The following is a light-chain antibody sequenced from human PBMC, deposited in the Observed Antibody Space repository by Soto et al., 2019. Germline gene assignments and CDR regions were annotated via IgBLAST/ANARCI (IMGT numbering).Light chain of an antibody. Sequence: EVVLTQSPATLSLSPGERATLSCRASQSVSTFLAWYQQKPVQAPRLLIYDASNRATGIPARFSGSGSGTDFTLTISSLEPEDFAVYDCQQCANWPPKWTFGQGTKVEIK. J-gene: IGKJ1*01. CDR2: DAS. CDR1: QSVSTF. V-gene: IGKV3-11*01. CDR3: QQCANWPPKWT.